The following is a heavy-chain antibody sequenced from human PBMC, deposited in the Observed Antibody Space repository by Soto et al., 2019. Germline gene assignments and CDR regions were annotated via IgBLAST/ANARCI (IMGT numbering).Heavy chain of an antibody. Sequence: PGGSLRLSCAASGFTFSSYAMSWVRQAPGKGLEWVSTISGGGDNTYYAGSVRGRFAISRDNSKNTLYLQMNSLRAEDTAVYYCARERMAVASTLLWYYDMDVWGQGTSVTVSS. V-gene: IGHV3-23*01. CDR3: ARERMAVASTLLWYYDMDV. CDR1: GFTFSSYA. D-gene: IGHD6-19*01. J-gene: IGHJ6*02. CDR2: ISGGGDNT.